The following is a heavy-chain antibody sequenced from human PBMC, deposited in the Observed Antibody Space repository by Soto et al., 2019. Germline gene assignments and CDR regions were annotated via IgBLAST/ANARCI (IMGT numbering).Heavy chain of an antibody. J-gene: IGHJ4*02. CDR1: SGSFSGYY. Sequence: KTSETLSLTCAVYSGSFSGYYWSWIRQPPGKGLEWIGEINHSGSTNYNPSLKSRVTISVDTSKNQFSLKLSSVTAADTAVYYCARGRRGVTVTIFGVVIERPPLFDYWGQGTLVTVSS. V-gene: IGHV4-34*01. CDR2: INHSGST. CDR3: ARGRRGVTVTIFGVVIERPPLFDY. D-gene: IGHD3-3*01.